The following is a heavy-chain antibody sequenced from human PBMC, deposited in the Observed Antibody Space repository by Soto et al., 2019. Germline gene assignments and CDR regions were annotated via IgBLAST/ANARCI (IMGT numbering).Heavy chain of an antibody. Sequence: PSETLSLTCTVSGDSISSGDYYWSWIRQPQGKGLEWIVYSYYSGSTYYNPSLKSRVTISVDTSKNQFSLKLSSVTAADTAVYYGARDFPYYDFWSGPPAHDETPHDYYYYYGMDVWGQGTTVTVSS. J-gene: IGHJ6*02. V-gene: IGHV4-30-4*01. CDR1: GDSISSGDYY. CDR3: ARDFPYYDFWSGPPAHDETPHDYYYYYGMDV. D-gene: IGHD3-3*01. CDR2: SYYSGST.